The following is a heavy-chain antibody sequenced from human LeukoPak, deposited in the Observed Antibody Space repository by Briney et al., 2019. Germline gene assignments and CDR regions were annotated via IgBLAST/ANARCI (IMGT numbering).Heavy chain of an antibody. V-gene: IGHV4-59*08. CDR1: GGYISNNY. J-gene: IGHJ4*02. D-gene: IGHD4-17*01. Sequence: PSETLSLTCTVSGGYISNNYWSWIRQPPGKGLEWIGYIYYSGSTNYNPSLKSRVTISVDTSKNQFSLKLSSVTATDTAMYYCARHPGNDFGDYETDWGQGTLVTVSS. CDR2: IYYSGST. CDR3: ARHPGNDFGDYETD.